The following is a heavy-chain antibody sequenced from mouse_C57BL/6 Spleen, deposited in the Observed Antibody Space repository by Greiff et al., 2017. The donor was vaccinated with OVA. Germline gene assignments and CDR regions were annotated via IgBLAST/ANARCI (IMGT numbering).Heavy chain of an antibody. CDR2: IYPGDGDT. D-gene: IGHD1-1*01. V-gene: IGHV1-80*01. CDR1: GYAFSSYW. Sequence: QVQLQQSGAELVKPGASVKISCKASGYAFSSYWMNWVKQRPGKGLEWIGQIYPGDGDTNYNGKFKGKATLTADKSSSTAYMQLSSLTSEDSAVYCCAREGLYYYGSSYSGWCAYWGQGTLVTVSA. J-gene: IGHJ3*01. CDR3: AREGLYYYGSSYSGWCAY.